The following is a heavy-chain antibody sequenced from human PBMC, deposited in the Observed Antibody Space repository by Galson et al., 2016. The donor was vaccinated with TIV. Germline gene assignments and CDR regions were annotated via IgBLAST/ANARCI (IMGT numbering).Heavy chain of an antibody. J-gene: IGHJ3*02. CDR1: GFTFSSYG. CDR2: SWYDGINK. Sequence: SLRLSCAASGFTFSSYGIHWVRQAPGKGLEWVAISWYDGINKYYADSVNGRVTISRHNSKNTVYLQMISLRAEDTALYYCARDRLWELLPTATFDIWGQGTKGIVSS. CDR3: ARDRLWELLPTATFDI. D-gene: IGHD1-26*01. V-gene: IGHV3-33*01.